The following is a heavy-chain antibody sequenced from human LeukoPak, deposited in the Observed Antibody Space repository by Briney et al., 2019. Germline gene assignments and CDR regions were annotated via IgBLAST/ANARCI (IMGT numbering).Heavy chain of an antibody. CDR2: IFYSGST. CDR1: SGSISTSNYY. J-gene: IGHJ4*02. V-gene: IGHV4-39*07. Sequence: SETLSLTCTVSSGSISTSNYYWGWVRQPPGKALEWIGNIFYSGSTYYNPSLKSRVTISVDTSKNQFSLKLSSVTAADTAVYYCARGDRGYYGSGREAFDYWGQGTLVTVSS. D-gene: IGHD3-10*01. CDR3: ARGDRGYYGSGREAFDY.